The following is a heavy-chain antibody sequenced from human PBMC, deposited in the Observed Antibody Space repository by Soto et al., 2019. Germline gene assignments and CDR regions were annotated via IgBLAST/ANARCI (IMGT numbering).Heavy chain of an antibody. Sequence: SETLSLTCTVSGGSISSGGYYWSWIRQHPGKGLEWIGYIYYSGSTYYNPSLKSRVTISVDTSKNQFSLKLSSVTAADTAVYYCARKRDYDILTGYQTTPYFDYWGQGTLVTVSS. CDR1: GGSISSGGYY. CDR3: ARKRDYDILTGYQTTPYFDY. J-gene: IGHJ4*02. D-gene: IGHD3-9*01. V-gene: IGHV4-31*03. CDR2: IYYSGST.